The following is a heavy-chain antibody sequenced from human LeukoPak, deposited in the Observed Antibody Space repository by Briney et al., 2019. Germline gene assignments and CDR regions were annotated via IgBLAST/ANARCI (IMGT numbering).Heavy chain of an antibody. D-gene: IGHD2-21*02. V-gene: IGHV4-39*07. CDR2: IYYTGST. Sequence: SETLSLTCTVSGDSISNPDSYWGWSRQSPGTGLEWIRNIYYTGSTYHHPSLNGRVTISIDTSRNQFSLKMTSVTAADTAVYYCARVTADWRIVWGQGTLVTVSS. CDR3: ARVTADWRIV. J-gene: IGHJ4*02. CDR1: GDSISNPDSY.